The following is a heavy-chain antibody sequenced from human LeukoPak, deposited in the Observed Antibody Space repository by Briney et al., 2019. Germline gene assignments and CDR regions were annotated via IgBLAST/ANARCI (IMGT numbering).Heavy chain of an antibody. V-gene: IGHV3-23*01. J-gene: IGHJ6*02. CDR2: ISGSGGST. CDR3: ASGDAMDV. Sequence: PGGSLRLSCAASGFTFSSYVMSWVRRAPGKGLEWVSAISGSGGSTYYAASVKGRFTISRDNSKNTLYLQMNSLRAEDTAIYYCASGDAMDVWGQGTTVTVSS. CDR1: GFTFSSYV. D-gene: IGHD6-25*01.